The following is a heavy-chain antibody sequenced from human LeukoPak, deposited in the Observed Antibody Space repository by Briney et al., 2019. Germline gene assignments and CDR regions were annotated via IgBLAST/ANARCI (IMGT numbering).Heavy chain of an antibody. J-gene: IGHJ4*02. CDR1: EFTVSSNY. CDR3: ARFYGLGPLDY. V-gene: IGHV3-66*01. D-gene: IGHD3-10*01. CDR2: IYSGGTT. Sequence: GGSLRLSCAASEFTVSSNYLSWVRQAPGKGLEWVSVIYSGGTTYYADSVKGRFTISRDNSKNTLYLQMNSLRAEDTAVYYCARFYGLGPLDYWGQGTLVTVSS.